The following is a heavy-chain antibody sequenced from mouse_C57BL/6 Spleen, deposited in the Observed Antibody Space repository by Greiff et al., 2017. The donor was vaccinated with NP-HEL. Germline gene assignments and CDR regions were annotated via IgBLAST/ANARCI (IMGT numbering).Heavy chain of an antibody. Sequence: EVQVVESGGDLVKPGGSLKLSCAASGFTFSSYGMSWVRQTPDKRLEWVATISSGGSYTYYPDSVKGRFTISRDNAKNNLYLQMSSLKSEDTAMYYCARNWDSWFAYWGQGTLVTVSA. J-gene: IGHJ3*01. CDR1: GFTFSSYG. CDR2: ISSGGSYT. CDR3: ARNWDSWFAY. D-gene: IGHD4-1*01. V-gene: IGHV5-6*01.